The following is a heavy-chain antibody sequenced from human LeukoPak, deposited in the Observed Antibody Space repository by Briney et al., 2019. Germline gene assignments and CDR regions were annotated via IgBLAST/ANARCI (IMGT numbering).Heavy chain of an antibody. J-gene: IGHJ5*02. V-gene: IGHV1-2*02. CDR1: GYTVTGYY. D-gene: IGHD3-10*01. CDR3: ARDRPDQYLNMVRGATYWFDP. CDR2: INPNSGGT. Sequence: ASVKVSCKASGYTVTGYYKHWVRQAPGQGPEWMGWINPNSGGTNYAQKFQGRVTMTRDTSISTAYMELSRLRSDDTAVYYCARDRPDQYLNMVRGATYWFDPWGQGTLVTVSS.